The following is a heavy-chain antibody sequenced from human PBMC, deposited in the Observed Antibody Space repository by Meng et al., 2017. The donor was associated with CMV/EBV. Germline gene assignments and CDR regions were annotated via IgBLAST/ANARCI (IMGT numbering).Heavy chain of an antibody. J-gene: IGHJ6*02. CDR2: ISYDGSNK. CDR1: GFTFSSYA. D-gene: IGHD2-2*01. V-gene: IGHV3-30-3*01. Sequence: GGSLRLSCAASGFTFSSYAMHWVRQAPGKGLEWVAVISYDGSNKYYADSVKGRFTISRDNAKNSLHLQMNSLRAEDTAVYYCARDQGGWEAVVVPAAILGWGYYYYGMDVWGQGTTVTVSS. CDR3: ARDQGGWEAVVVPAAILGWGYYYYGMDV.